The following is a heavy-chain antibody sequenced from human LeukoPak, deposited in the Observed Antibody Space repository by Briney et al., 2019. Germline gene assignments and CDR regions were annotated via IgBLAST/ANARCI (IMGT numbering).Heavy chain of an antibody. J-gene: IGHJ4*02. D-gene: IGHD3-9*01. CDR2: ISYDGGNK. V-gene: IGHV3-30*18. CDR1: GFTFSSYG. CDR3: AKGLYDILTGYYPLFDY. Sequence: GGSLRLSCAASGFTFSSYGMHRVRQAPGKGLEWVAVISYDGGNKYYADSVKGRFTISRDNSKNTLYLQMNSLRAEDTAVYYCAKGLYDILTGYYPLFDYWGQGTLVTVSS.